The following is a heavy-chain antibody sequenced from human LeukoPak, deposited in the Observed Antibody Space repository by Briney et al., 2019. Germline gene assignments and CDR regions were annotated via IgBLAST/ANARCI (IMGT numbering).Heavy chain of an antibody. CDR3: AKLDYGDYLGFDY. V-gene: IGHV3-30*02. J-gene: IGHJ4*02. Sequence: GGSLRLSCAASGFTFSSYGMHWVRQAPGKGLEGVAFIRYDGSNKYYADSVKGRFTISRDNSKNTLYLQMNSLRAEDTAVYHCAKLDYGDYLGFDYWGQGTLVTVSS. CDR2: IRYDGSNK. D-gene: IGHD4-17*01. CDR1: GFTFSSYG.